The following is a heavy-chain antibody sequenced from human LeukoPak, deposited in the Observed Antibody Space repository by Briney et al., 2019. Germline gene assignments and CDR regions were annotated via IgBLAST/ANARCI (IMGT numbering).Heavy chain of an antibody. D-gene: IGHD3-10*01. CDR1: GYTFTSYG. CDR2: ISCYNGNT. J-gene: IGHJ4*02. Sequence: GASVKVSCKASGYTFTSYGISWVRQAPGQGLEWMGWISCYNGNTNYAQKLQGRVTMTTDTYTSTAYMELRSLRSDDTAVYYCATITMVRGAFDYWGQGTLVTVSS. V-gene: IGHV1-18*01. CDR3: ATITMVRGAFDY.